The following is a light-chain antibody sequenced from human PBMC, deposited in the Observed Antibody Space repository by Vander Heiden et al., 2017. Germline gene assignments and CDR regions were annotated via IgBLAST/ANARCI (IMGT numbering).Light chain of an antibody. Sequence: QSALTQPRSVSGSPGQSVTVSCTGTSSDVGSYNYVSWYQQHPGKAPNLMIYDVSKRPSGVPDRFSGSKSGNTATLTISGLKAEDDADYYCCSYAGSDSQVFGGGTKLTVL. J-gene: IGLJ3*02. V-gene: IGLV2-11*01. CDR2: DVS. CDR1: SSDVGSYNY. CDR3: CSYAGSDSQV.